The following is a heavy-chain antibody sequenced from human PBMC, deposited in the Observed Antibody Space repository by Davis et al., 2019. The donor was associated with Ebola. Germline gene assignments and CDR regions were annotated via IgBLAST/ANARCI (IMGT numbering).Heavy chain of an antibody. Sequence: MPSETLSLTCTVSGGSVSSGSYYWSWIRQPPGKGLEWIGYIYYSGSTNYNPSLKSRVTISVDTSKNQFDLKLSPVTAADTAVYYCARDFWSGYDGADPFDIWGQGTMVTVSS. V-gene: IGHV4-61*01. J-gene: IGHJ3*02. CDR1: GGSVSSGSYY. D-gene: IGHD3-3*01. CDR2: IYYSGST. CDR3: ARDFWSGYDGADPFDI.